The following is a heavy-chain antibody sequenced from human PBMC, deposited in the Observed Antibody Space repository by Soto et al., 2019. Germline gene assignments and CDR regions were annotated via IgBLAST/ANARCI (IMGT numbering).Heavy chain of an antibody. D-gene: IGHD2-15*01. CDR2: ISGSGGST. Sequence: PEGSLRLSCAASGFTFSSYAMSWVRQAPGKGLEWVSAISGSGGSTYYADSVKGRFTISRDNSKNTTYLQMNSLRAEDTAVSDCAKDPDIVVVVAAGKXDPWGQGT. CDR1: GFTFSSYA. J-gene: IGHJ5*02. CDR3: AKDPDIVVVVAAGKXDP. V-gene: IGHV3-23*01.